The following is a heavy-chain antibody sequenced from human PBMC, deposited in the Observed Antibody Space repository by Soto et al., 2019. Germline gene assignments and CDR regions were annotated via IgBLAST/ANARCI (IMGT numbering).Heavy chain of an antibody. CDR2: INPSGGSA. V-gene: IGHV1-46*03. CDR3: ARVRGYCSSTSCSSNWFDP. Sequence: ASVKVSCKASGYSFTSYYMHWVRQAPGQGLEWMGIINPSGGSASYAQKFQGRVTMTRDTSTSTVYMELSSLRSEDTAVYYCARVRGYCSSTSCSSNWFDPWGQGTLVTVSS. J-gene: IGHJ5*02. CDR1: GYSFTSYY. D-gene: IGHD2-2*01.